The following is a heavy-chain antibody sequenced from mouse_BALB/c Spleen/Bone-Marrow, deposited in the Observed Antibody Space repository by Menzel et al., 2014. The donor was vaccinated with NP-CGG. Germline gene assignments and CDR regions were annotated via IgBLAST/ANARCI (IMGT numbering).Heavy chain of an antibody. J-gene: IGHJ2*01. Sequence: EVQLMESGGGLVKPGGSLKLSCAASGFTFSSYAMSWVRQTPEKRLEWVATISSGGSYTYYPDSVKGRFTISRDNAKNTLYLQMSSQRSEDTAMYYCARHGITRLLDYWGQGTTLTVSS. CDR1: GFTFSSYA. CDR3: ARHGITRLLDY. D-gene: IGHD2-4*01. V-gene: IGHV5-9-3*01. CDR2: ISSGGSYT.